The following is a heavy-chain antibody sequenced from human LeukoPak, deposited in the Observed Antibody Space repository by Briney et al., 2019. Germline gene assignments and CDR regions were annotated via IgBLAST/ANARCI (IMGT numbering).Heavy chain of an antibody. Sequence: GGSLRLSCAASGFTFSNYGMHWVRQAPGNRLEWVAFIRYDGSNIYYADSVKGRFTISRDNAKNSLYLQMNSLRAEDTALYYCARGGSYGGYYSYWGQGTLVTVSS. CDR1: GFTFSNYG. V-gene: IGHV3-30*02. CDR3: ARGGSYGGYYSY. CDR2: IRYDGSNI. D-gene: IGHD3-22*01. J-gene: IGHJ4*02.